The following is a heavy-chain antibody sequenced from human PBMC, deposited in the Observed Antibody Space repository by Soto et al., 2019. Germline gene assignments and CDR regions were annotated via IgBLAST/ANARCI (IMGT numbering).Heavy chain of an antibody. D-gene: IGHD4-17*01. Sequence: QVQLVESGGGVVQPGRSLRLSCAASGFTFSSYGMHWVRQAPGKGLEWVAVIWYDGSNKYYADSVKGRFTISRDNSKNTLYLQMNSLRAEDTAVYYCARDYGDYDHYYFYGMDVWGQGTTVTVSS. CDR1: GFTFSSYG. J-gene: IGHJ6*02. CDR3: ARDYGDYDHYYFYGMDV. CDR2: IWYDGSNK. V-gene: IGHV3-33*01.